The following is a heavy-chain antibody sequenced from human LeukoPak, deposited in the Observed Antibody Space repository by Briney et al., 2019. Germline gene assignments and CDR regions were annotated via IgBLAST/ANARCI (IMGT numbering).Heavy chain of an antibody. CDR2: ISGTGGST. J-gene: IGHJ4*02. Sequence: QSGGSLTLSCTASGFTFSKYAMHWVRQAPGKGLEYVSAISGTGGSTYYADSVKGRFTISRNSSKNTLFLQMSSLRPEETSVYYCVNGGVAVASYWRQGTLVTVSS. CDR1: GFTFSKYA. V-gene: IGHV3-64D*09. CDR3: VNGGVAVASY. D-gene: IGHD6-19*01.